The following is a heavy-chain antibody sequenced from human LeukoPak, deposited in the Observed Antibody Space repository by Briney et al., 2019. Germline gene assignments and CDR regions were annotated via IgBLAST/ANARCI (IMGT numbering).Heavy chain of an antibody. CDR2: ISYDGSNK. V-gene: IGHV3-30-3*01. CDR3: AKDRYTAMVYFDY. J-gene: IGHJ4*02. CDR1: GFTFSSYA. Sequence: GRSLRLSCAASGFTFSSYAMHWVRQAPGKGLEWVAVISYDGSNKYYADSVKGRFTISRDNSKNTLYLQMNSLRAEDTAVYYCAKDRYTAMVYFDYWGQGTLVTVSS. D-gene: IGHD5-18*01.